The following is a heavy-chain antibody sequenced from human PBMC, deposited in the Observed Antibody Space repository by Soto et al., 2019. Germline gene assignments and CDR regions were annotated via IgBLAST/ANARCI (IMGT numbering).Heavy chain of an antibody. CDR1: GGSFSGYY. J-gene: IGHJ4*02. CDR2: IYHSGST. Sequence: SETLSLTCAVYGGSFSGYYWSWIRQPPGKGLEWIGEIYHSGSTNYNPSLKSRVTISLDTSKNQFSLKLSSVTAADTAVYYCARGTAANDYWGQGTLVTVSS. D-gene: IGHD2-2*01. V-gene: IGHV4-34*01. CDR3: ARGTAANDY.